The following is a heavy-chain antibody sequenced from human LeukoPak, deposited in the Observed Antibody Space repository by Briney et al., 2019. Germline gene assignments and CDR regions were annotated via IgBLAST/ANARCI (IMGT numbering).Heavy chain of an antibody. CDR1: GGSISSYY. V-gene: IGHV4-4*07. D-gene: IGHD6-13*01. CDR3: AWQIASAGTAGFDF. J-gene: IGHJ4*02. CDR2: IYSTGST. Sequence: SETLSLTCTVSGGSISSYYWSWIRQPAGKGLEWIGRIYSTGSTNYNPSLKSRVTMSVDTSKNQFSLRLRSVTAADTAVYYCAWQIASAGTAGFDFWGQGALVTVSS.